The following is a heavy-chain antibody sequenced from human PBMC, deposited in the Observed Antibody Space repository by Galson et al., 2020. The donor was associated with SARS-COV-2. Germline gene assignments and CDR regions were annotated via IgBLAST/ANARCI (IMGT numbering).Heavy chain of an antibody. V-gene: IGHV3-33*01. CDR1: GFTFSSYG. J-gene: IGHJ6*02. Sequence: GGSLRLSCAASGFTFSSYGMHWVRQAPGKGLEWVAVIWYDGSNEYYADSVKGRFTISRDNSKNTLYLQMNSLRAEDTAVYYCAREGAALTGGMDVWGQGTTVTVSS. D-gene: IGHD1-26*01. CDR3: AREGAALTGGMDV. CDR2: IWYDGSNE.